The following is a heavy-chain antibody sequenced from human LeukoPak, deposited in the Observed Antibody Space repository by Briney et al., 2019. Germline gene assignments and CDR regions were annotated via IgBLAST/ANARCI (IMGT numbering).Heavy chain of an antibody. J-gene: IGHJ4*02. CDR3: ARAGGIQLWSPYFGY. V-gene: IGHV3-7*03. CDR2: IKQDGSEK. D-gene: IGHD5-18*01. Sequence: GGSLRLACAASGFTFSSYWMSWVRQAPGKGLEWVANIKQDGSEKYYVDSVKGRFTISRDNAKNSLYLQMNSLRAEDTAVYYCARAGGIQLWSPYFGYWGQGTLVTVSS. CDR1: GFTFSSYW.